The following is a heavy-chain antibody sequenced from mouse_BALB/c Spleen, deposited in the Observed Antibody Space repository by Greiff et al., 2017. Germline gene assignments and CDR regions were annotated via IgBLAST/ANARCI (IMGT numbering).Heavy chain of an antibody. CDR3: AREEERRAMDY. CDR2: IDPSDSYT. V-gene: IGHV1-69*02. J-gene: IGHJ4*01. Sequence: QVQLKQPGAELVKPGASVKLSCKASGYTFTSYWMHWVKQRPGQGLEWIGEIDPSDSYTNYNQKFKGKATLTVDKSSSTAYMQLSSLTSEDSAVYYCAREEERRAMDYWGQGTSVTVSS. CDR1: GYTFTSYW.